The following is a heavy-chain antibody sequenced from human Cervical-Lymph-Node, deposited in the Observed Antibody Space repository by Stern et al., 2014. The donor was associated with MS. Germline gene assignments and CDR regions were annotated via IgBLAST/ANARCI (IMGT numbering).Heavy chain of an antibody. CDR3: ASGTGSKRPTGNY. V-gene: IGHV1-46*01. Sequence: VQLVESGAEVKKPGASVKVSCKASGYSFTSHYMHWVRQAPGQGLEWVGISSHSGHGASYAQKLQGRVTMTRDTSTSTVYMELSSLRSEDTAVYYCASGTGSKRPTGNYWGQGTLVTVSS. CDR1: GYSFTSHY. D-gene: IGHD3/OR15-3a*01. CDR2: SSHSGHGA. J-gene: IGHJ4*02.